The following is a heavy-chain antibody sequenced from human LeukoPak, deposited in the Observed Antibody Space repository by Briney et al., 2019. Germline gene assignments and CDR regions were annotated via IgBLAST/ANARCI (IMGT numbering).Heavy chain of an antibody. J-gene: IGHJ2*01. V-gene: IGHV3-21*01. Sequence: GGSLRLSCAASGFTFSSYSMNWVRQAPGKGLEWVSSISSSSSYIYYADSVKGRFTISRDNAKNSLYLQMNSLRAEDTAVYYCVRIPAAGFWYFDLWGRGTLVTVSS. CDR3: VRIPAAGFWYFDL. D-gene: IGHD2-2*01. CDR2: ISSSSSYI. CDR1: GFTFSSYS.